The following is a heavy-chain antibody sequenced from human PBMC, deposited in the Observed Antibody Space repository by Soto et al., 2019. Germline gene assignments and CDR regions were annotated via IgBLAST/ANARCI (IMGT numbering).Heavy chain of an antibody. CDR2: IRNKVNTYAT. V-gene: IGHV3-73*02. J-gene: IGHJ4*02. D-gene: IGHD5-18*01. Sequence: EVQLVESGGGLVQPGGSLKLSCAASGFTFTDSAIHWARQTSGKGLEWVGRIRNKVNTYATAYAASVKGRFTISRDDSMNTVYLQMNSLKTEDTAVYYCTRRRDWTAMDPLDYWGQGTLVTVSS. CDR3: TRRRDWTAMDPLDY. CDR1: GFTFTDSA.